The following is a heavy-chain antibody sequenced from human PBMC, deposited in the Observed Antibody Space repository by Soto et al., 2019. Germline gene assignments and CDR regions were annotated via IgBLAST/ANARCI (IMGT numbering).Heavy chain of an antibody. Sequence: GGSLRLSCAASGFTFSSYAMSWVRQAPGKGLEWVSAISGSGGSTYYADSVKGRFTISRDNSKNTLYLQMNSLRAEDTAVYYCAKARYYDDGLRYYYYYMDVWGKGTTVTVSS. CDR2: ISGSGGST. CDR1: GFTFSSYA. CDR3: AKARYYDDGLRYYYYYMDV. D-gene: IGHD1-26*01. J-gene: IGHJ6*03. V-gene: IGHV3-23*01.